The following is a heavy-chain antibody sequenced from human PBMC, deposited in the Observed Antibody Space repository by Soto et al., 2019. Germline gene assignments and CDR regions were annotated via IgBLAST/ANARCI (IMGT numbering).Heavy chain of an antibody. V-gene: IGHV4-39*01. CDR1: GGSISSGGYY. Sequence: ETLSLTCTVSGGSISSGGYYWSWIRQHPGKGLEWIGTIYYSGITYYNPSLKGRVTISVDTSKNQFSLKLTSVTAADTAVYYCARGPVFDYWGQGNLVTV. CDR2: IYYSGIT. J-gene: IGHJ4*02. CDR3: ARGPVFDY.